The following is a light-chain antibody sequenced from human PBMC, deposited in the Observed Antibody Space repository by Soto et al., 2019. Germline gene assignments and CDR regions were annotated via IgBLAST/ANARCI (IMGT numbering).Light chain of an antibody. V-gene: IGKV3-15*01. Sequence: EIVMTQSPATLSVSPGERATLSCRASQSVRSNLAWYQQKLGQAPRLLIYDASTRATGIPDRFTGSGSGTEFTLTISSLQSEDFAVYYWHQHTNWPRTFGQGTKLEIK. CDR1: QSVRSN. CDR3: HQHTNWPRT. J-gene: IGKJ2*01. CDR2: DAS.